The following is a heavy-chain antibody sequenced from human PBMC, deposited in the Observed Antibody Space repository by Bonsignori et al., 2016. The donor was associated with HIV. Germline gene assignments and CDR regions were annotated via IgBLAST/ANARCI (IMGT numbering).Heavy chain of an antibody. CDR3: ARGPSSRGAVDY. D-gene: IGHD6-13*01. J-gene: IGHJ4*02. V-gene: IGHV3-74*01. CDR2: INSDGSST. Sequence: VRQCPGKGLVWVSRINSDGSSTSYADSVKGRFTISRDNAKNTLYLQMNSLRAEDTAVYYCARGPSSRGAVDYWGQGTLVTVSS.